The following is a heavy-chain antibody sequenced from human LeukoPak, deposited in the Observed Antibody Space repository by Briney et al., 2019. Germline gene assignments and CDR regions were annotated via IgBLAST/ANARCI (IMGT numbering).Heavy chain of an antibody. J-gene: IGHJ4*02. V-gene: IGHV1-8*01. CDR1: GYTFTSYD. CDR3: ARGLRQWLLFSCYFDY. CDR2: MNPNSGNT. D-gene: IGHD3-3*01. Sequence: GASVKVSCKASGYTFTSYDINWVRQATGQGLEWMGWMNPNSGNTGYAQKFQGRVTMTRNTSISTAYMELSSLRSEDTAVYYCARGLRQWLLFSCYFDYWGQGTLVTVSS.